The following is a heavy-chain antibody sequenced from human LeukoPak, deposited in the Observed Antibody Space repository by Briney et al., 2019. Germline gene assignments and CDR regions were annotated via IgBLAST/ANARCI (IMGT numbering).Heavy chain of an antibody. D-gene: IGHD2-21*01. J-gene: IGHJ4*02. CDR1: GFTFSSCW. Sequence: GGSLRLSCAASGFTFSSCWIHWIRQAPGKGLVWVSRMNSDGSTTDYADSVKGRFTISRDNAKNTLYLQMNSLRAEDTAVYYCARGGESVGIFDFWGQGTLVTVSS. CDR3: ARGGESVGIFDF. V-gene: IGHV3-74*01. CDR2: MNSDGSTT.